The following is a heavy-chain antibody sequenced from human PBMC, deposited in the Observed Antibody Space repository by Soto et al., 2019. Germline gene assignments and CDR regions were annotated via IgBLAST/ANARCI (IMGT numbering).Heavy chain of an antibody. CDR1: GFTFSSYA. CDR2: ISYDGSNK. V-gene: IGHV3-30-3*01. D-gene: IGHD2-2*01. J-gene: IGHJ4*02. Sequence: PGGSLRLSCSASGFTFSSYAMHWVRQAPGKGLEWVAVISYDGSNKYYADSVKGRFTISRDNSKNTLYLQMNSLRAEDTAVYYCARDHILLGPLVVPVGGHFDYWGQGTLVTVSS. CDR3: ARDHILLGPLVVPVGGHFDY.